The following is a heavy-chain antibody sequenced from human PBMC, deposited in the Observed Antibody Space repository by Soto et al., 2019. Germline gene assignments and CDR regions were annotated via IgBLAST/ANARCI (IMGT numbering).Heavy chain of an antibody. CDR3: ASWYYYDSSGYFDY. V-gene: IGHV1-18*01. Sequence: ASVKVSCKASGYTFTSYGISWVRQAPGQGLEWMGWISAYNGNTNYAQKLQGRVTMTTDTSTSTAYMELRSLRSDDTAVYYCASWYYYDSSGYFDYWGPGTLVTVSS. CDR2: ISAYNGNT. J-gene: IGHJ4*02. CDR1: GYTFTSYG. D-gene: IGHD3-22*01.